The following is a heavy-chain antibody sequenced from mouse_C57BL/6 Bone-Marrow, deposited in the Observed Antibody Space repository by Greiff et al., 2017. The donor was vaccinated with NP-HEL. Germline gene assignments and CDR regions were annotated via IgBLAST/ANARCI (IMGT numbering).Heavy chain of an antibody. V-gene: IGHV5-6*01. CDR1: GFTFSSYG. D-gene: IGHD2-5*01. Sequence: EVQLVESGGDLVKPGGSLKLSCAASGFTFSSYGMSWVRQTPDKRLEWVATISSGGSYTYYPDSVKGRFTISRDNAKNTMYLQMSSLKSEDTAMYYCARQSAYYSNYVHYWGQGTTLTVSS. J-gene: IGHJ2*01. CDR2: ISSGGSYT. CDR3: ARQSAYYSNYVHY.